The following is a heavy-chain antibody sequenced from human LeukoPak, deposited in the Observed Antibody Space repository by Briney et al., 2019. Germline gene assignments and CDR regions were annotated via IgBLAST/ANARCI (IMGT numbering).Heavy chain of an antibody. CDR1: GFTFSAYA. CDR3: AKSRIVDRRGYFDY. Sequence: GGSLRLSCTASGFTFSAYAMMWVRQAPGKGPEWVSAIRGGGGSAFYADSVKGRFTISRDNSKYTLFLQMNSLRAEDTAVYYCAKSRIVDRRGYFDYWGQGTLVTVSS. J-gene: IGHJ4*02. CDR2: IRGGGGSA. D-gene: IGHD2-15*01. V-gene: IGHV3-23*01.